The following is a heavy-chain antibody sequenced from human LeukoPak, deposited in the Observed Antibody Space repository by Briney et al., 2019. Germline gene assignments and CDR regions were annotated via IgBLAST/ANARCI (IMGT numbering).Heavy chain of an antibody. V-gene: IGHV3-30*02. Sequence: GGSLRLSCVASEFTFSNYGIHWVRQAPGKGLEWVAFIRYDGSNNYYADSVKGRFTISRDNSKNTLYLQMNSLRAEDTAVYYCAKGAGRYYDSSGYYIDFWGQGTLVTVSS. CDR1: EFTFSNYG. CDR3: AKGAGRYYDSSGYYIDF. D-gene: IGHD3-22*01. CDR2: IRYDGSNN. J-gene: IGHJ4*02.